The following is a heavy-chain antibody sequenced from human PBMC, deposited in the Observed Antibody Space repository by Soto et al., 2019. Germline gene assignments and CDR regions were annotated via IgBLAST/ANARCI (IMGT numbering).Heavy chain of an antibody. CDR3: ARGGASGFDY. CDR1: GGTFSSYA. CDR2: IIPIFGTA. Sequence: GASVKVSCKASGGTFSSYAISWVRQAPGQGLEWMGGIIPIFGTANYAQKFQGRVTITADESTSTAYMELGSLRSEDTAVYYCARGGASGFDYWGQGTLVTSPQ. D-gene: IGHD6-19*01. J-gene: IGHJ4*02. V-gene: IGHV1-69*13.